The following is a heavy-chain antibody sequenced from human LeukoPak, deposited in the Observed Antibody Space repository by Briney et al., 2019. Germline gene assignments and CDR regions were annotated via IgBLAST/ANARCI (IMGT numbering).Heavy chain of an antibody. V-gene: IGHV3-7*01. CDR3: ATWVEGAHENWFDP. D-gene: IGHD1-26*01. CDR1: GFTFSSYW. Sequence: GGSLRLSCAASGFTFSSYWMSWVRQAPGKGLEWVANIKQDGSEKYYVDSVKGRFTISRDNAKNSLYLQMNSLRAEDTAVYYCATWVEGAHENWFDPWGQGTLVTVSS. CDR2: IKQDGSEK. J-gene: IGHJ5*02.